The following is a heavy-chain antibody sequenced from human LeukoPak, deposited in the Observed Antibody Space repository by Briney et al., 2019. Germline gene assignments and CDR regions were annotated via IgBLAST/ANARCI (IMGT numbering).Heavy chain of an antibody. CDR1: GFTFSSYS. CDR3: ARAIVVVPAANSLRDY. D-gene: IGHD2-2*01. J-gene: IGHJ4*02. V-gene: IGHV3-21*01. CDR2: ISSSSSYI. Sequence: PGGSLRLSCAASGFTFSSYSMNWVRQAPGKGLEWVSSISSSSSYIYYADSVKGRFTISRDNAKNSLYLQTNSLRAEDTAVYYCARAIVVVPAANSLRDYWGQGTLVTVSS.